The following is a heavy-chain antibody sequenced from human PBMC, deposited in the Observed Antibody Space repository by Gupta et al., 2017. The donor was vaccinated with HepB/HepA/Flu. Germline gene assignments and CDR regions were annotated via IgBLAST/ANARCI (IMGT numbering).Heavy chain of an antibody. D-gene: IGHD3-3*01. J-gene: IGHJ4*02. CDR3: TKGESGGGYYTPFDS. CDR2: ISTDSSDK. Sequence: EAQLLESGGGLVQPGGSLRLSCAGSGFTFRGYGLSWVRQAPGKGLEWVSIISTDSSDKYYVDSVKGRFTISRDNSRNALYLQMNSLTAEDTAVYFCTKGESGGGYYTPFDSWGQGTLVTVSS. V-gene: IGHV3-23*01. CDR1: GFTFRGYG.